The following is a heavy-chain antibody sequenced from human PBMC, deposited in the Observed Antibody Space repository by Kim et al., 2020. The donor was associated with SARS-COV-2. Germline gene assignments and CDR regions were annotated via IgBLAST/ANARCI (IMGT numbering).Heavy chain of an antibody. CDR2: INTNTGNP. V-gene: IGHV7-4-1*02. CDR1: GYTFTSYA. Sequence: ASVKVSCKASGYTFTSYAMNWVRQAPGQGLEWMGWINTNTGNPTYAQGFTGRFAFSLDTSVSTAYLQISSLKAEDTAVYYCARVGSSSWYVDYYYGMDVWGQGTTVTVSS. J-gene: IGHJ6*02. CDR3: ARVGSSSWYVDYYYGMDV. D-gene: IGHD6-13*01.